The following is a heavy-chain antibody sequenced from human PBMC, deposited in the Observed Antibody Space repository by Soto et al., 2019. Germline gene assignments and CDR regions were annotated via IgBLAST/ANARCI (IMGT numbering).Heavy chain of an antibody. Sequence: SVKVSCKASGGTFSSYAISWVRQAPGQGLEWMGGIIPIFGTANYAQKFQGRVTITADESTSTAYMELSSLRSEDTAVYYCARASYMITFGGVIVPTYAFDIWGQGTMVTVSS. CDR1: GGTFSSYA. CDR3: ARASYMITFGGVIVPTYAFDI. CDR2: IIPIFGTA. V-gene: IGHV1-69*13. D-gene: IGHD3-16*02. J-gene: IGHJ3*02.